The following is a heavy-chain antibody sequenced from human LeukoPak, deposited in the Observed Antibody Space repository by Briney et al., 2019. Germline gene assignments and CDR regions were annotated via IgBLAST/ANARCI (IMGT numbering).Heavy chain of an antibody. J-gene: IGHJ4*02. CDR1: GGSISSGGYS. V-gene: IGHV4-30-2*01. CDR2: IYHSGST. CDR3: ARCSSGYYGTLFDY. D-gene: IGHD3-22*01. Sequence: PSQTLSLTCAVSGGSISSGGYSWSWIRQPPGKGLEWIGYIYHSGSTYYNPPLKSRVTISVDRSKNQFSLKLSSVTAADTAVYYCARCSSGYYGTLFDYWGQGTLVTVSS.